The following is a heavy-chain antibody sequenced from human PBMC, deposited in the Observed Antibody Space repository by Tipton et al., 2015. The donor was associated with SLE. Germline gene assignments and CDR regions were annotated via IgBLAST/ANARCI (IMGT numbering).Heavy chain of an antibody. CDR3: ARGAAYDSGGYVSDF. J-gene: IGHJ4*02. CDR1: GGSISGYY. D-gene: IGHD3-22*01. V-gene: IGHV4-59*01. Sequence: TLSLTCTVSGGSISGYYWSWIRQPPGKGLEWIGYFYYSGSTKYNPSLESRVTISGDTYKIQFSLKLSSVTAADTAVYYCARGAAYDSGGYVSDFWGQGTLVTVSS. CDR2: FYYSGST.